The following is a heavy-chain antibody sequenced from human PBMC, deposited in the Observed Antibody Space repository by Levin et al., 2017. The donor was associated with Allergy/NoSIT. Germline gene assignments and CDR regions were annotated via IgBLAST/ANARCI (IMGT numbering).Heavy chain of an antibody. CDR2: ISRSSNYI. J-gene: IGHJ1*01. D-gene: IGHD1-26*01. CDR1: GFTFDNSG. V-gene: IGHV3-21*01. CDR3: AIKRGTVGADENFPH. Sequence: LSLPCAASGFTFDNSGMNWVRQAPGKGLEWVATISRSSNYIYYADSVKGRFTISRDNAGNSAFLQMNNLRAEDTAVYYCAIKRGTVGADENFPHWGQGTLVTVS.